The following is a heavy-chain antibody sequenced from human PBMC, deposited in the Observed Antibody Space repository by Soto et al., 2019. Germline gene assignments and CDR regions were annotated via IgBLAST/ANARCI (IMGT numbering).Heavy chain of an antibody. Sequence: ASVKVSCKASGYTFTSYGISWVRQAPGQGLEWMGWISAYNGNTNYAQKLQGRVTMTTDTSTSTAYMELRSLRSDDTAVYYCARGPDCSSTSCYPNWFDPWGQGTLVTAPQ. CDR3: ARGPDCSSTSCYPNWFDP. J-gene: IGHJ5*02. V-gene: IGHV1-18*04. D-gene: IGHD2-2*01. CDR2: ISAYNGNT. CDR1: GYTFTSYG.